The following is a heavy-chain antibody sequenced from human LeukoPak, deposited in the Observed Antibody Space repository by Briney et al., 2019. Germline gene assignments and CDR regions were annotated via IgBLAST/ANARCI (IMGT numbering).Heavy chain of an antibody. CDR2: INHSGST. J-gene: IGHJ6*02. D-gene: IGHD2-21*01. CDR3: ASRSGEFRRARVPYYYGMDV. CDR1: GGSFSGYY. V-gene: IGHV4-34*01. Sequence: SETLSLTCAVYGGSFSGYYWSWIRQPPGKGLKWIGEINHSGSTNYNPSLKSRVTISVDTSKNQFSLKLSSVTAADTAVYYCASRSGEFRRARVPYYYGMDVWGQGTTVTVSS.